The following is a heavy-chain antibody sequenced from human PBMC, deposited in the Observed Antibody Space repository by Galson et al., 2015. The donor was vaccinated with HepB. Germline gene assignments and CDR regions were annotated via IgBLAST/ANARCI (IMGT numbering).Heavy chain of an antibody. J-gene: IGHJ4*02. V-gene: IGHV1-69*13. CDR2: IIPIFGTA. D-gene: IGHD2-21*01. Sequence: SVKVYCKASGGTFSSYAISWVRQAPGQGLEWMGGIIPIFGTANYAQKFQGRVTITADESTSTAYMELSSLRSEDTAVYYCASFALVVPRQDLDYWGQGTLVTVSS. CDR1: GGTFSSYA. CDR3: ASFALVVPRQDLDY.